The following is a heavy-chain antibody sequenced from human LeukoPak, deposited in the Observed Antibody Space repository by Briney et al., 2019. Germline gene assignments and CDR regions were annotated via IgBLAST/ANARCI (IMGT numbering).Heavy chain of an antibody. V-gene: IGHV4-59*12. CDR3: ARRGSSGWYAPRDAFDI. CDR2: IYHRGST. D-gene: IGHD6-19*01. CDR1: GGSIGSYY. Sequence: SETLSLTCSVSGGSIGSYYWNWIRQSPGKELEWIGYIYHRGSTGINPSLKSRVTLSVDTSKNQFSLKLSSVTAADTAVYYCARRGSSGWYAPRDAFDIWGQGTMVTVSS. J-gene: IGHJ3*02.